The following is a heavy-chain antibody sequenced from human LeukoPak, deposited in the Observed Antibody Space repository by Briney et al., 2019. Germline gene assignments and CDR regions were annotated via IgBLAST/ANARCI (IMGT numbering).Heavy chain of an antibody. CDR3: AAYDILTGYYVFDY. CDR1: GGSFSGYY. J-gene: IGHJ4*02. V-gene: IGHV4-34*01. CDR2: INHSGST. Sequence: SETLSLTCAVYGGSFSGYYWSWIRQPPGKGLEWIGEINHSGSTIYNPSLKSRVTISVDTSKNQFSLKLSSVTAADTAVYYCAAYDILTGYYVFDYWGQGTLVTVSS. D-gene: IGHD3-9*01.